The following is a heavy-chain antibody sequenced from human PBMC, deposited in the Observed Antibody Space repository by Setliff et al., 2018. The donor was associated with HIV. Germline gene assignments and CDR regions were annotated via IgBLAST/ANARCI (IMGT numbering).Heavy chain of an antibody. CDR3: ARADPGYSSGWYGY. V-gene: IGHV4-38-2*02. Sequence: PSETLSLTCNVSGGSISSGYYWGWIRQPPGKGLEWIGSIYHSGSTYYNPSLKSRVTISVDTSKNQFSLELNSVTAADTAVYYCARADPGYSSGWYGYWGQGTLVTVSS. J-gene: IGHJ4*02. CDR1: GGSISSGYY. D-gene: IGHD6-19*01. CDR2: IYHSGST.